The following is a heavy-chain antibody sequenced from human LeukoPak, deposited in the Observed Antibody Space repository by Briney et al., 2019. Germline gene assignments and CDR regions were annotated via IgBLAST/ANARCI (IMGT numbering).Heavy chain of an antibody. J-gene: IGHJ4*02. CDR1: GGSISGYY. D-gene: IGHD3-9*01. CDR2: INHSGST. Sequence: SETLSLTCNVSGGSISGYYWSWIRQPPGKGLEWIGEINHSGSTNYNPSLKSRVTISVDTSKNQFSLKLSSVTAADTAVYYCARGHSYYDILTGYYLGSPGVYWGQGTLVTVSS. CDR3: ARGHSYYDILTGYYLGSPGVY. V-gene: IGHV4-34*01.